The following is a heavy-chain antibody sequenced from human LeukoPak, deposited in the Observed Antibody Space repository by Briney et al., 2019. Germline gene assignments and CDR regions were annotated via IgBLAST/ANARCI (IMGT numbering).Heavy chain of an antibody. D-gene: IGHD6-6*01. CDR1: GFTFSSYG. Sequence: GGSLRLSRAASGFTFSSYGMHWVRQAPGKGLEWVAVISYDGSNKYYADSVKGRFTISRDNSKNTLYLQMNSLRAEDTAVYYCASPRTSWAFQIWGQGTMVTVSS. V-gene: IGHV3-30*03. J-gene: IGHJ3*02. CDR2: ISYDGSNK. CDR3: ASPRTSWAFQI.